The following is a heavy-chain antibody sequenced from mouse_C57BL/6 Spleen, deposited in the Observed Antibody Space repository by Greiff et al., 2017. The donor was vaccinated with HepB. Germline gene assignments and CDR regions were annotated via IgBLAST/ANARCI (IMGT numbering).Heavy chain of an antibody. CDR1: GYSFTSYY. V-gene: IGHV1-66*01. CDR2: IYPGSGNT. J-gene: IGHJ4*01. CDR3: ARSPFYAMDY. Sequence: VKLMESGPELVKPGASVKISCKASGYSFTSYYIHWVKQRPGQGLEWIGWIYPGSGNTKYNEKFKGKATLTADTSSSTAYMQLSSLTSEDSAVYYCARSPFYAMDYWGQGTSVTVSS.